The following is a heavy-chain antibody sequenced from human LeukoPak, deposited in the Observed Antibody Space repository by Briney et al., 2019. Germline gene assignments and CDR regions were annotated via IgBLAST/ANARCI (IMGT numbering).Heavy chain of an antibody. V-gene: IGHV4-34*01. CDR1: NGSFSTYN. Sequence: KPSETLSLTCGVYNGSFSTYNWTWIRQPPGQGLEWIGQINHISTTRYNPSLESRVTLSVDTSKNQFSLRLTSVTAADTAVYYCARMWFYSGWFSFGYWGQGILVTVSS. J-gene: IGHJ4*02. CDR3: ARMWFYSGWFSFGY. CDR2: INHISTT. D-gene: IGHD6-19*01.